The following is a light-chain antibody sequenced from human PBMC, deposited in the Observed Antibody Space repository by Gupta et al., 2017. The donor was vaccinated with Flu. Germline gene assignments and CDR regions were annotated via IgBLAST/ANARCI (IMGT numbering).Light chain of an antibody. CDR1: RGNY. CDR3: ARWDETRGGPL. Sequence: TTGTSVTISCFGERGNYMYWDQQFPGAAPKLLIYGKSQRRAGVPDRFSGSRSGTSAALAISDLRAEDEAEYFCARWDETRGGPLFGGGTKLTVL. CDR2: GKS. J-gene: IGLJ3*02. V-gene: IGLV1-47*01.